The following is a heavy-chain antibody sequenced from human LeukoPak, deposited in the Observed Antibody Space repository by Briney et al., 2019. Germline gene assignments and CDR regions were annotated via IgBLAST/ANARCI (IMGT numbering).Heavy chain of an antibody. CDR2: ISVYNGKT. Sequence: ASVKVSCKASGYIFTSYGINWVRQAPGQGLEWMGWISVYNGKTNYAERLQDRVAMTTDTSTTTAYMELGSLRPDDTAIYYCVARGHSGSDSKFDYWGQGTQVTVSS. CDR3: VARGHSGSDSKFDY. J-gene: IGHJ4*02. CDR1: GYIFTSYG. V-gene: IGHV1-18*01. D-gene: IGHD1-26*01.